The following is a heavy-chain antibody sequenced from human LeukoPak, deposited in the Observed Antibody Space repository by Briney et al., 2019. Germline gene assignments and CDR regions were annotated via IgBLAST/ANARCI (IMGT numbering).Heavy chain of an antibody. CDR2: IYVGDSDT. CDR1: RYILKDFW. V-gene: IGHV5-51*01. D-gene: IGHD2-21*02. CDR3: GRRATMVTMRFLVL. J-gene: IGHJ2*01. Sequence: GESLDIYLQGSRYILKDFWIGWVRQMLGKGLEWIASIYVGDSDTTYSPSFQGQVTISADRSIRPAYLHWSSLEASDTAMYYCGRRATMVTMRFLVLWGRSTLVTVSS.